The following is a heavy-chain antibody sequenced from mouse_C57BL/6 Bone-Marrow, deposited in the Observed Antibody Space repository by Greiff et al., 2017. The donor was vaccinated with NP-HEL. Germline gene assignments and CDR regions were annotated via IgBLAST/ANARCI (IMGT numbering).Heavy chain of an antibody. CDR1: GYSFTSYW. V-gene: IGHV1-53*01. CDR3: ARSIYYDYDVRFAY. D-gene: IGHD2-4*01. J-gene: IGHJ3*01. CDR2: INPSNGGT. Sequence: QVQLQQPGTELVKPGASVKLSCKASGYSFTSYWMHWVKQRPGQGLEWIGNINPSNGGTNYNEKFKSKATLTVYKSSSTAYMQLSSLTSEDSAVYYCARSIYYDYDVRFAYWGQGTLVTVSA.